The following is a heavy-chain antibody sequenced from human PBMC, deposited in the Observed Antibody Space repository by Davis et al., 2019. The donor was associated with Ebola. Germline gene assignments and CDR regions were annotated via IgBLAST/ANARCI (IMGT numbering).Heavy chain of an antibody. D-gene: IGHD2-2*01. Sequence: PSETLSLTCTVSGGSVSSGSYYWSWIRQPPGKGLEWIGEINHSGSTNYNPSLKSRVTISVDTSKNQFSLKLSSVTAADTAVYYCARARIVVVPAASYYYYYYMDVWGKGTTVTVSS. V-gene: IGHV4-39*07. CDR1: GGSVSSGSYY. CDR3: ARARIVVVPAASYYYYYYMDV. J-gene: IGHJ6*03. CDR2: INHSGST.